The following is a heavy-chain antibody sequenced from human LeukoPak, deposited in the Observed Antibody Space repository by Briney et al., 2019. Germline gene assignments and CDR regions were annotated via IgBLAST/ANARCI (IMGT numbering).Heavy chain of an antibody. J-gene: IGHJ6*03. D-gene: IGHD2-15*01. CDR3: ARGSIVVVVAASSPYFMDV. CDR2: INPNSGGT. Sequence: ASVKVSCKASGYTFTGYYMHWVRQAPGQGLEWMGWINPNSGGTNYAQKFQGRVTMTRDTSISTAYMELSRLRSDDTAVYYCARGSIVVVVAASSPYFMDVGGKETTVTVSS. V-gene: IGHV1-2*02. CDR1: GYTFTGYY.